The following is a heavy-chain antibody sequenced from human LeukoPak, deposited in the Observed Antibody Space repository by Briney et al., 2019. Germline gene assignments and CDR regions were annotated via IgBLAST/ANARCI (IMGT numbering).Heavy chain of an antibody. Sequence: GGSLRLSCAASGFTFSTYGMHWVRQAPGKGLEWVAVISYDGRNKYYADSVKGRFTISRDNSKNTLYLQMNSLRAEDTAVYYCARNYYDSSFNWFDPWGQGTLVTVSS. J-gene: IGHJ5*02. CDR2: ISYDGRNK. D-gene: IGHD3-22*01. V-gene: IGHV3-30*03. CDR3: ARNYYDSSFNWFDP. CDR1: GFTFSTYG.